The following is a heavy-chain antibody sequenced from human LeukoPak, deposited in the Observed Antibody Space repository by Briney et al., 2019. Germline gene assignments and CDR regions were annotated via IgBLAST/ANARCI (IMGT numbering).Heavy chain of an antibody. D-gene: IGHD4-17*01. J-gene: IGHJ5*02. V-gene: IGHV3-48*03. Sequence: PGGSLGLSCAASGFTFSSYEMNWVRQAPGKGLEWVSYISSSGSTIYYADSVKGRFTISRDNAKNSLYLQMNSLRAKDTAVYYCAREVLRGFDPWGQGTLVTVSS. CDR2: ISSSGSTI. CDR1: GFTFSSYE. CDR3: AREVLRGFDP.